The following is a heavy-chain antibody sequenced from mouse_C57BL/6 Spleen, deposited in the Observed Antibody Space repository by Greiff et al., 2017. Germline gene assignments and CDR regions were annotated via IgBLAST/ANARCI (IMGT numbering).Heavy chain of an antibody. CDR1: GYTFTSYW. D-gene: IGHD1-1*01. CDR3: ARVGVVVHYYAMDY. CDR2: IHPNSGST. V-gene: IGHV1-64*01. Sequence: QVQLQQSGAELVKPGASVKLSCKASGYTFTSYWMHWVKQRPGQGLEWIGMIHPNSGSTNYNEKFKSKATLTVDKSSSTAYMQLSSLTSEDSAVYYCARVGVVVHYYAMDYWGQGTSVTVSS. J-gene: IGHJ4*01.